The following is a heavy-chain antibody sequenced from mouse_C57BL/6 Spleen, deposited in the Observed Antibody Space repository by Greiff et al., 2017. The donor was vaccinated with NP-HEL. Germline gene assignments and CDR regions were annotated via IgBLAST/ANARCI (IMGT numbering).Heavy chain of an antibody. D-gene: IGHD1-1*01. Sequence: VQLQQPGAELVKPGASVKMSCKASGYTFTSYWITWVKQRPGQGLEWIGDIYPGSGSTNYNEKFKSKATLTVDTSSSTAYMQLSSLTSEDSAVYYCAREDYYGSSYEDYFDYWGQGTTLTVSS. CDR3: AREDYYGSSYEDYFDY. V-gene: IGHV1-55*01. CDR2: IYPGSGST. CDR1: GYTFTSYW. J-gene: IGHJ2*01.